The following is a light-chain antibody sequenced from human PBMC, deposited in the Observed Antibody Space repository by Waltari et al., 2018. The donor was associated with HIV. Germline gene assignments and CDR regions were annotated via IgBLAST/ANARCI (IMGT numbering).Light chain of an antibody. Sequence: ELVLTQSPGTLSLSPGERATLSCRASQRVNANFFAWYQQRPGQAPRLLIYGASTRAPGVPDRFSGSGSGTDFILAISRLEPEDFAVYYCHQYGNSPSTFGQGTTLDIK. CDR2: GAS. CDR3: HQYGNSPST. J-gene: IGKJ2*01. V-gene: IGKV3-20*01. CDR1: QRVNANF.